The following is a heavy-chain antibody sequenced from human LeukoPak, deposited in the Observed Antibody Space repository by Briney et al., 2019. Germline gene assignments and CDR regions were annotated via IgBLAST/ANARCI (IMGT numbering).Heavy chain of an antibody. D-gene: IGHD3-22*01. V-gene: IGHV3-30*18. J-gene: IGHJ3*02. CDR2: ISYDGSNK. CDR1: GFTFSSYG. CDR3: AKGRDFDNFPDAFDI. Sequence: GGSLRLSCAASGFTFSSYGMHWVRQAPGKGLEWVAVISYDGSNKYYADSVKGRFTISRDNSKNTLYLQMNSLRAEDTAVYYCAKGRDFDNFPDAFDIWGQGTMVTVSS.